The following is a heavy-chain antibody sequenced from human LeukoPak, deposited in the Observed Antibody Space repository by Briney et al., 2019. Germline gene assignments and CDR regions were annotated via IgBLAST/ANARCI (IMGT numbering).Heavy chain of an antibody. V-gene: IGHV1-2*02. D-gene: IGHD2-2*01. CDR3: AVYQWDIVVVPAAIKAFDI. Sequence: GASVKVSCKASGYTFTSYAMHWVRQAPGQRLEWMGWINPNSGGTNYAQKFQGRVTMTRDTSISTAYMELSRLRSDDTAVYYCAVYQWDIVVVPAAIKAFDIWGQGTMVTVSS. CDR1: GYTFTSYA. J-gene: IGHJ3*02. CDR2: INPNSGGT.